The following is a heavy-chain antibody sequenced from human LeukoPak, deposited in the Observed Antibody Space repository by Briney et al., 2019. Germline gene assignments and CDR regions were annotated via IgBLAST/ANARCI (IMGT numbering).Heavy chain of an antibody. CDR2: IDSDGSTT. J-gene: IGHJ4*02. CDR3: TRVAAAGSPFDY. V-gene: IGHV3-74*01. Sequence: PGGSLRLSCVASGFTFSSSWMYWVRQDPGKGLVWVSRIDSDGSTTRYADSVKGRFTISRDNAKNTLYLQMNSLRAEDTAVYYCTRVAAAGSPFDYWGQGTLVTVSS. CDR1: GFTFSSSW. D-gene: IGHD6-13*01.